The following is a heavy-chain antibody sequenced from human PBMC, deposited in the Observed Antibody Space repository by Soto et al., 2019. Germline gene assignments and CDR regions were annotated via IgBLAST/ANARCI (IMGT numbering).Heavy chain of an antibody. D-gene: IGHD2-15*01. J-gene: IGHJ5*02. CDR3: ASVGLEPETQYCSGGSCFSASIDP. V-gene: IGHV3-33*01. CDR2: IWYDGSNK. Sequence: QVQLVESGGGVVQPGRSLRLSCAASGFTFSTYGMHWVRQAPGKGLEWVAIIWYDGSNKYYADSVKGRFTISRDNSRNTLYLQMNSLRAEDTAVYYCASVGLEPETQYCSGGSCFSASIDPWGQGTLVTVSS. CDR1: GFTFSTYG.